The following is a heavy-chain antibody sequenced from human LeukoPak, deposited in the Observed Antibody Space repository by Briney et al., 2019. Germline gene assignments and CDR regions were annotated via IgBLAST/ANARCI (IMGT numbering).Heavy chain of an antibody. CDR1: GFTFSGYS. J-gene: IGHJ6*03. CDR3: ARTNSYGSLYYYYMDV. D-gene: IGHD5-18*01. CDR2: ISSSSSYI. Sequence: GGSLRLSCAASGFTFSGYSMNWVRQAPGKGLEWVSSISSSSSYIYYADSVKGRFTISRDNAKNSLYLQMNSLRAEDTAVYYCARTNSYGSLYYYYMDVWGKGTTVTVSS. V-gene: IGHV3-21*01.